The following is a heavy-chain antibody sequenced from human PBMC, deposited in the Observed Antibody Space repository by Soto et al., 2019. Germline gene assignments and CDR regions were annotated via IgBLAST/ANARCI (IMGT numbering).Heavy chain of an antibody. J-gene: IGHJ4*02. CDR2: IYYSGST. V-gene: IGHV4-61*05. CDR1: GDSVSSSSYY. CDR3: MMSPGFYRIES. D-gene: IGHD3-16*01. Sequence: SETLSLTCTVSGDSVSSSSYYWSWIRQPPGKGLEWIGYIYYSGSTNYNPSLKSRVTLSIDKSKNQFSLKLNSVTAADTAVYFCMMSPGFYRIESWGQGTLVTVSS.